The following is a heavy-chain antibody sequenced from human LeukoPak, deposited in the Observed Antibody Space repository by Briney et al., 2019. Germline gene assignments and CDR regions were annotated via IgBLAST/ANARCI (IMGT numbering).Heavy chain of an antibody. CDR2: IWYDGSNK. CDR1: GFTFSNAW. D-gene: IGHD2-15*01. Sequence: PGGSLRLSCAASGFTFSNAWMSWVRQAPGKGLEWVAVIWYDGSNKYYTDSVKGRFTISRDNSKNTMYLQMNSLRAEDTTVYYCARVDCNGGSCLPYAYYDMDVWGQGTTVTVSS. J-gene: IGHJ6*02. V-gene: IGHV3-33*08. CDR3: ARVDCNGGSCLPYAYYDMDV.